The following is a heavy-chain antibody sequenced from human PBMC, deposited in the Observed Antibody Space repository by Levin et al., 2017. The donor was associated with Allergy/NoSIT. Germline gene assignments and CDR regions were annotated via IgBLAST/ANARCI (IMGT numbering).Heavy chain of an antibody. CDR3: VRPFFEASGYYVGF. CDR2: ISGGGVGST. Sequence: SGGSLRLSCAAFGFTFNNYAMAWVRQAPGKGLEWVSSISGGGVGSTSYADSVKGRFTISRDESGNTLYLQMNILRAEDTAIYYCVRPFFEASGYYVGFWGQGTLVTVSA. D-gene: IGHD6-25*01. CDR1: GFTFNNYA. V-gene: IGHV3-23*01. J-gene: IGHJ4*03.